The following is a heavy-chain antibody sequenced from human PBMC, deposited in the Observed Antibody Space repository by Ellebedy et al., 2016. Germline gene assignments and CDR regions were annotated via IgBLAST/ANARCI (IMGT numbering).Heavy chain of an antibody. D-gene: IGHD3-22*01. CDR3: ARDLYYDSSGYYTGAGVFDY. V-gene: IGHV3-21*01. CDR2: ISSSSSYI. CDR1: GFTFSSYS. Sequence: GESLKISCAASGFTFSSYSMNWVRQAPGKGLEWVSSISSSSSYIYYADSVKGRFTISRDNAKNSLYLQMNSLRAEDTAVYYCARDLYYDSSGYYTGAGVFDYWGQGTLVTVSS. J-gene: IGHJ4*02.